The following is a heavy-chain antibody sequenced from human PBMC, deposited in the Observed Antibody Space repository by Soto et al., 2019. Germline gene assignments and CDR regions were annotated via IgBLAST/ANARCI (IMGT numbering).Heavy chain of an antibody. V-gene: IGHV4-39*01. D-gene: IGHD3-22*01. CDR1: GGSISSSNYY. Sequence: SETLSLTCSVSGGSISSSNYYWGWIRQSPGKGLEWIGSIYYSGSTYYNPSLKSRITTSVDTSKNQFSLKLSSVTAADTAVYYCARQALYYDGRGYCRHFDYWGQGTLVTVSS. CDR3: ARQALYYDGRGYCRHFDY. J-gene: IGHJ4*02. CDR2: IYYSGST.